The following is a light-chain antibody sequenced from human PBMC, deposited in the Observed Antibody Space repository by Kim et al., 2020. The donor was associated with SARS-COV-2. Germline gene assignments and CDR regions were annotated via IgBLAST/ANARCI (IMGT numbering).Light chain of an antibody. CDR3: QSRDSGGNVV. CDR1: SLRSYY. J-gene: IGLJ2*01. CDR2: GRN. Sequence: SSELTQDPAVSVALGQTVRITCQGDSLRSYYATWYQQKPRQAPLVVIFGRNNRPSGIPDRFSGSTSGNTASLTISGAQGEDEADFYCQSRDSGGNVVFGGGTQLTVL. V-gene: IGLV3-19*01.